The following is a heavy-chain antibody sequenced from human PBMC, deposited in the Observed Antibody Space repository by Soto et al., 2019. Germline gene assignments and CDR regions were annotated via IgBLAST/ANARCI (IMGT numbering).Heavy chain of an antibody. CDR1: GGSFSGYY. Sequence: QVQLQQWGAGLLKPSETLSLTCAVYGGSFSGYYWTWIRQPPGTGLEWIGEINPSGSTNYNPSLTSRDTISVDTAQLQFSLKLTSVTAAETAVYYCARDKITGLFDSWGQGTLVTVSS. V-gene: IGHV4-34*01. CDR3: ARDKITGLFDS. D-gene: IGHD2-8*02. CDR2: INPSGST. J-gene: IGHJ4*02.